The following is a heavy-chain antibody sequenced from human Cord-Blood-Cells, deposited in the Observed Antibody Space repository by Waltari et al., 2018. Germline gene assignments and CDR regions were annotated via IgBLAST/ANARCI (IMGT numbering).Heavy chain of an antibody. V-gene: IGHV5-51*03. J-gene: IGHJ3*02. CDR1: GYSFTSYW. Sequence: EVQLVQSGAEVKKPGESLKISCKGSGYSFTSYWIGWVRQMPGKGLEWMGIIYPVDSDTRYSPSFQGQVTNSADKSISTAYLQWSSLKASDTAMYYCARRLAEPWAGGGTDAFDIWGQGTMVTVSS. CDR2: IYPVDSDT. D-gene: IGHD1-1*01. CDR3: ARRLAEPWAGGGTDAFDI.